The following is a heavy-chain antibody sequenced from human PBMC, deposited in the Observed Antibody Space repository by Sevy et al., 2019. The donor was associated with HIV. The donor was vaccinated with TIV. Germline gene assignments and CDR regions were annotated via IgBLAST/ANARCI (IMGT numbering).Heavy chain of an antibody. CDR2: IYYSGST. J-gene: IGHJ5*02. CDR1: GGSISSYY. CDR3: ARLFRHDWFDP. V-gene: IGHV4-59*12. D-gene: IGHD2-21*01. Sequence: SETLSLTCTVSGGSISSYYWSWIRQPPGKGLEWIGHIYYSGSTNYNPSLKSRVTISVDTSKNQFSLKLSSVTAADTAVYYCARLFRHDWFDPWGQGTLVTVSS.